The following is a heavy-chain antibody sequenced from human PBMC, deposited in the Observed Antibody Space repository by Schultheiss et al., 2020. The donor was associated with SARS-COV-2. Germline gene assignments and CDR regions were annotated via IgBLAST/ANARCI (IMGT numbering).Heavy chain of an antibody. V-gene: IGHV1-2*04. Sequence: KISCKASGGTFSSYAISWVRQAPGQGLEWMGWINPNSGGTNYAQKFQGWVTMTRDTSISTAYMELSRLRSDDTAVYYCARVPRKYSSSDFYYYGMDVWGQGTTVTVSS. CDR2: INPNSGGT. CDR3: ARVPRKYSSSDFYYYGMDV. CDR1: GGTFSSYA. J-gene: IGHJ6*02. D-gene: IGHD6-6*01.